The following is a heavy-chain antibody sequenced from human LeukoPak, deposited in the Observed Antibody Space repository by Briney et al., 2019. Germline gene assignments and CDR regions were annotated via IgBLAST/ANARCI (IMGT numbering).Heavy chain of an antibody. J-gene: IGHJ6*02. CDR1: GYTFTSYG. Sequence: GASAKVSCKASGYTFTSYGISWVRQAPGQGLEWMGWISAYNGNTNYAQKLQGRVTMTTDTSTSTAYMELRSLRSDDTAVYYCARDYVRISSELDYYYGMDVWGQGTTVTVSS. V-gene: IGHV1-18*01. D-gene: IGHD2-15*01. CDR3: ARDYVRISSELDYYYGMDV. CDR2: ISAYNGNT.